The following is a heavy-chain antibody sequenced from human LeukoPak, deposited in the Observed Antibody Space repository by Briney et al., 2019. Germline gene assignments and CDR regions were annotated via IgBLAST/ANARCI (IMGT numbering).Heavy chain of an antibody. V-gene: IGHV3-9*01. Sequence: PGGSLRLSCAASGFTFDDYAMHWVRQAPGKGLEWVSGISWNSGSIGYADSVKGRFTISRDNAKNSLYLQMNSLRAEDTALYYCVIGVLGYWGQGTLVTVSS. CDR2: ISWNSGSI. CDR1: GFTFDDYA. D-gene: IGHD3-10*01. CDR3: VIGVLGY. J-gene: IGHJ4*02.